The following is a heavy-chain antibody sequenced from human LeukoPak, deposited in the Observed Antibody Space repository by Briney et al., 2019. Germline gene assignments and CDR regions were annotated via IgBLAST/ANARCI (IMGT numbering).Heavy chain of an antibody. CDR2: IYTSGST. D-gene: IGHD1-14*01. Sequence: PSETLSLTCTVSGGSISSGSYYWSWIRQPAGKGLEWIGRIYTSGSTNYNPSLKSRVTISVDTSKNQFSLKLNSVTAADTAVYYCARGYNRWFDPWGQGTLVTVSS. CDR1: GGSISSGSYY. CDR3: ARGYNRWFDP. J-gene: IGHJ5*02. V-gene: IGHV4-61*02.